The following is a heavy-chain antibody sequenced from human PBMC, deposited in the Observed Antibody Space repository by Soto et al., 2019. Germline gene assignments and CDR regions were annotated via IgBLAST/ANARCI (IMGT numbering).Heavy chain of an antibody. CDR2: ISWDGGST. Sequence: GGSLRLSCAASGFTFDDYTMHWVRQAPGKGLEWVSLISWDGGSTYYADSVKGRFTISRDNSKNSLYLQMNSLRTEDTALYYCAREVRVAATSDDYYYGMDVWGQGTTVTVSS. J-gene: IGHJ6*02. CDR3: AREVRVAATSDDYYYGMDV. CDR1: GFTFDDYT. D-gene: IGHD2-15*01. V-gene: IGHV3-43*01.